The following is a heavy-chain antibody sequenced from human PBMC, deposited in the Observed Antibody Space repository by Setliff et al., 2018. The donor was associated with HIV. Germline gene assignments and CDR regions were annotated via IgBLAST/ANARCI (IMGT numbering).Heavy chain of an antibody. Sequence: SETLSLTCTVSNGSISNHYWSWLRQSPGKGLEWIAYLHTSGSNYFNPSFISRVTISIDSSRNQFPLKLMSLTAADTAVYYCARTGYAFDIWGRGTMVTVSS. CDR3: ARTGYAFDI. CDR2: LHTSGSN. J-gene: IGHJ3*02. V-gene: IGHV4-4*08. CDR1: NGSISNHY.